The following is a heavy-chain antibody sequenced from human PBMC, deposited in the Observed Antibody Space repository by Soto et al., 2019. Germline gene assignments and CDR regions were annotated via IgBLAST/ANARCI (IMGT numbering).Heavy chain of an antibody. CDR2: IYYSGST. J-gene: IGHJ6*02. D-gene: IGHD3-3*01. CDR3: ARVFSGDFWSGYLQTYGMDV. V-gene: IGHV4-31*03. Sequence: PSETLSLTCTVSGGYISSGGYYWSWIRQHPGKGLDWIGYIYYSGSTYYNPSLKSRVTISVDTSKNQFSLKLSSVTAADTAVYYCARVFSGDFWSGYLQTYGMDVWGQGTTVTVSS. CDR1: GGYISSGGYY.